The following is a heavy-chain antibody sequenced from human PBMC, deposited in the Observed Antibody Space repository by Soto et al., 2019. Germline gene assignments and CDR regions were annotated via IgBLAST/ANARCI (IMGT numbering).Heavy chain of an antibody. CDR3: ARLKTITMVRGVIMRNNWFDP. Sequence: SETLSLTCAVYGGSFSGYYWSWIRQPPGKGLEWIGEINHSGSTNYNPSLKSRVTISVDTSKNQFSLKLSSVTAADTAVYYCARLKTITMVRGVIMRNNWFDPWGQGTLVT. V-gene: IGHV4-34*01. J-gene: IGHJ5*02. CDR1: GGSFSGYY. CDR2: INHSGST. D-gene: IGHD3-10*01.